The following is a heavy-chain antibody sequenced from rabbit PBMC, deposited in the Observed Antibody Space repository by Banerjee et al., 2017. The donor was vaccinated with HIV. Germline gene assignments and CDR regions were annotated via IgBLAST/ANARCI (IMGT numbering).Heavy chain of an antibody. J-gene: IGHJ3*01. CDR3: ARGGYGGDSGATGL. CDR2: IDPVFGRT. V-gene: IGHV1S47*01. D-gene: IGHD3-1*01. CDR1: GFDLSSYA. Sequence: QEQLKETGGGLVQPGGSLTLSCKASGFDLSSYAMNWVRQAPGKGLEWIGYIDPVFGRTYYATWVNGRFTISSHNAQNTLYLQLNSLTAADTATYFCARGGYGGDSGATGLWGQGTLVTVS.